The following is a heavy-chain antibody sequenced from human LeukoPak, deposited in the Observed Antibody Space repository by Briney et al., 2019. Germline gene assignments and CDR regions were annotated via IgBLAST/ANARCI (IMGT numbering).Heavy chain of an antibody. V-gene: IGHV4-59*01. CDR1: GGSISSYY. J-gene: IGHJ4*02. Sequence: PSETLSLTCTVSGGSISSYYWSWIRQPPWKGLEWIGYIYYSGSTNYNPSLKSRVTISVGTSKNQFSLKLSSVTAADTAVYYCARGGGYCSGGSCYTYYFDYWGQGTLVTVSS. D-gene: IGHD2-15*01. CDR2: IYYSGST. CDR3: ARGGGYCSGGSCYTYYFDY.